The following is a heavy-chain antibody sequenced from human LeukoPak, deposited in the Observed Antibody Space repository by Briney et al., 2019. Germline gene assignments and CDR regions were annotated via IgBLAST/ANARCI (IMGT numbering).Heavy chain of an antibody. V-gene: IGHV4-39*07. J-gene: IGHJ4*02. CDR2: IYYSGST. CDR1: GGSISSSSYY. CDR3: ARKGSYQGYYHPDY. D-gene: IGHD3-3*02. Sequence: SETLSLTCTVSGGSISSSSYYWGWIRQPPGKGLEWIGSIYYSGSTYYNPSLKSRVTISVDTSKNQFSLKLSSVTAADTAVYYCARKGSYQGYYHPDYWGQGTLVTVSS.